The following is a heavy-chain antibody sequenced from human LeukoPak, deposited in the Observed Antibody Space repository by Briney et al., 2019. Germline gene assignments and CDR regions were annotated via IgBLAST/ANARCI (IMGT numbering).Heavy chain of an antibody. CDR1: GYTFTSYY. D-gene: IGHD3-3*01. Sequence: ASVKVSRKASGYTFTSYYMHWVRQAPGQGLEWMGLINPSGGSTSYAQKFQGRVTMTRETSTSTVYMELSSLRSEDTAVYYCARDSRGSYYDFWSGYYTGVWFGCWGQGTLVTVSS. V-gene: IGHV1-46*01. CDR2: INPSGGST. CDR3: ARDSRGSYYDFWSGYYTGVWFGC. J-gene: IGHJ4*02.